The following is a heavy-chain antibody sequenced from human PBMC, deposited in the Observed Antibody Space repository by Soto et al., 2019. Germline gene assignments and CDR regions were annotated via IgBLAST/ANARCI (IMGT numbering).Heavy chain of an antibody. CDR1: GGSFSGYY. CDR3: ASLGYCSGGSCYGYY. CDR2: INHSGST. J-gene: IGHJ4*02. D-gene: IGHD2-15*01. Sequence: KTSETLSLTCAVYGGSFSGYYWSWIRQPPGKGLEWIGEINHSGSTNYNPSLKSRVTISVDTSKNQFSLKLSSVTAADTAVYYCASLGYCSGGSCYGYYWRQGTLVTVSS. V-gene: IGHV4-34*01.